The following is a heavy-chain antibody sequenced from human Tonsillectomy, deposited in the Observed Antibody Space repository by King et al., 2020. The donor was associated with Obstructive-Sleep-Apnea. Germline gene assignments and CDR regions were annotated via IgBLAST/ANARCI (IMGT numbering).Heavy chain of an antibody. Sequence: VQLVESGGGLVQPGGSLRLSCGASGITFSSDAMSWVRQAPGKGLEWVSAIRGSGGSTHYADSVKGRFTISRDNSKNTLYLQMNSLRAEDTAVYYCATILHYYDSSGYYYGGGFDIWGQGTMVTVSS. V-gene: IGHV3-23*04. J-gene: IGHJ3*02. CDR3: ATILHYYDSSGYYYGGGFDI. D-gene: IGHD3-22*01. CDR2: IRGSGGST. CDR1: GITFSSDA.